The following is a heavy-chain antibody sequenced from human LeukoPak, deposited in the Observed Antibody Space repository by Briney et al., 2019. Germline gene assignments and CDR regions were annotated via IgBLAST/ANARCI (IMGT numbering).Heavy chain of an antibody. CDR2: ISGSDSST. Sequence: GGSLSLSCAASGFTFNNYAMGWVRQAPGKGLEWVSSISGSDSSTYYADSVKGRFTISRDTSKNSLYLLMNSLRADDTAVFYCAKGRGDSAYDAFDIWGQGTMVTVSS. V-gene: IGHV3-23*01. CDR1: GFTFNNYA. D-gene: IGHD2-21*02. CDR3: AKGRGDSAYDAFDI. J-gene: IGHJ3*02.